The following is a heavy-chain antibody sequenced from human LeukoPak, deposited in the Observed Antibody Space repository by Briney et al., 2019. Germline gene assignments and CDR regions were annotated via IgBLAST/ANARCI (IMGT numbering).Heavy chain of an antibody. CDR3: ARVGAAGTPYYYYMDV. CDR2: IYTSGST. Sequence: SETLSLTCTVSGGSISSGSYYWSWIRQPAGKGQGWIGRIYTSGSTNYNPSLKSRVTISVDTSKNQFSLKLSSVTAADTAVYYCARVGAAGTPYYYYMDVWGKGTTVTVSS. D-gene: IGHD6-13*01. J-gene: IGHJ6*03. V-gene: IGHV4-61*02. CDR1: GGSISSGSYY.